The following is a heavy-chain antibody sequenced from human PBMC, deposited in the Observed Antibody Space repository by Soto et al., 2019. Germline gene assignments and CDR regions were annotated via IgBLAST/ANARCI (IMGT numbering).Heavy chain of an antibody. CDR2: ISPGDDAI. D-gene: IGHD1-26*01. V-gene: IGHV3-48*03. J-gene: IGHJ4*02. CDR1: EFTFSSYG. Sequence: GGSLRLSCTGSEFTFSSYGMKLVRQPPGSGLEGVSYISPGDDAIHDSDSVKGRFTISRDNAKNSLYLQMNNMRVEDSALYYCAREGDGNYFYFDYWGQGTRVTVSS. CDR3: AREGDGNYFYFDY.